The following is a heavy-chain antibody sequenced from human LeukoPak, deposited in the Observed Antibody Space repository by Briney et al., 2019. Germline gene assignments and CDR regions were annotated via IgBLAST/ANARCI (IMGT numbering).Heavy chain of an antibody. CDR2: IRYDGSNK. V-gene: IGHV3-30*02. J-gene: IGHJ4*02. CDR1: GFSFSSYG. D-gene: IGHD1-26*01. CDR3: AKPYSGSYAFFFDY. Sequence: GGSLRLSCAASGFSFSSYGRHWVRQAPAKGLEWVAFIRYDGSNKYYADSVKGRFTNSRDNSKNTLYLQMNSLRAEDTAVYYCAKPYSGSYAFFFDYWGQGTLVTVSS.